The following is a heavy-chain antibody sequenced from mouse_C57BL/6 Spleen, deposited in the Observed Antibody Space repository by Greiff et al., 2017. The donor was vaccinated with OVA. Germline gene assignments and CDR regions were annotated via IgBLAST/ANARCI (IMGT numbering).Heavy chain of an antibody. V-gene: IGHV1-61*01. CDR1: GYTFTSYW. J-gene: IGHJ4*01. Sequence: VQLQQPGAELVRPGSSVKLSCKASGYTFTSYWMDWVKQRPGQGLEWIGNIYPSDSETHYNQKFKDKATLTVDKSSSTAYMQLSSLTSEDSAVYYCARDWGGIYAMDYWGQGTSVTVSS. CDR3: ARDWGGIYAMDY. CDR2: IYPSDSET.